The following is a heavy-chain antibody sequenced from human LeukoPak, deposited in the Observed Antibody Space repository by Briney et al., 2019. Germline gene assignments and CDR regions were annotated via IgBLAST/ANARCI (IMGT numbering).Heavy chain of an antibody. Sequence: SETLSLTCTVSGYAISSGYYWGWIRRTPGKGLEWIARIFHDGTTHYNPSLKSRLTMSVDTSKNDFSLRLNSVTDSDTAIYYCARDSSGTLAFDVWGQGTMVTVSS. V-gene: IGHV4-38-2*02. CDR1: GYAISSGYY. J-gene: IGHJ3*01. CDR2: IFHDGTT. CDR3: ARDSSGTLAFDV. D-gene: IGHD3-22*01.